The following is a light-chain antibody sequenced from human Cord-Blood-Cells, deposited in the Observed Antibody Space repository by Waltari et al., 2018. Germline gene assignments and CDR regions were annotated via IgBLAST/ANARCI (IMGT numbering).Light chain of an antibody. Sequence: QSVLPQPPPASGTPGQRVTISCSGSSSNIGSNTVNWYQQLPGTAPKLLIYSNNQRPSGVPDRFSGSKSGTSASLAISGLQSEDEADYYCAAWDDSLNGWVFGGGTKLTVL. CDR3: AAWDDSLNGWV. CDR2: SNN. J-gene: IGLJ3*02. CDR1: SSNIGSNT. V-gene: IGLV1-44*01.